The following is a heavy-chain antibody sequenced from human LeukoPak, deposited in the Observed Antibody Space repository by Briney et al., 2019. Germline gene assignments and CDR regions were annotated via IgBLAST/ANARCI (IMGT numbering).Heavy chain of an antibody. D-gene: IGHD3-16*01. CDR3: ASALYDYAERGY. V-gene: IGHV3-7*01. J-gene: IGHJ4*02. Sequence: PGGSLRLSCAASGFTFSSYWMSWVRQAPGRGLEWVANIKQDGSEKYYVDSVKGRFTISRDNAKNSLYLQMNSLRAEDTAVYYCASALYDYAERGYWGQGTLVTVSS. CDR2: IKQDGSEK. CDR1: GFTFSSYW.